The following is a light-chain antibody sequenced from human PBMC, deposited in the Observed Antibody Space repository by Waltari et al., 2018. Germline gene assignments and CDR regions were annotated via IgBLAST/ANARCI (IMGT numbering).Light chain of an antibody. J-gene: IGLJ1*01. Sequence: SYVVTQPPSVSVAPGETATITCGGDNIGTYSVHWYQQKAGQAPVLVIFYDSGRPTGVPERVSGSNSVNTATLTVSRVEAGDEASYYCHVWHPDVDPGVFGTGTEVTVL. CDR3: HVWHPDVDPGV. CDR2: YDS. CDR1: NIGTYS. V-gene: IGLV3-21*04.